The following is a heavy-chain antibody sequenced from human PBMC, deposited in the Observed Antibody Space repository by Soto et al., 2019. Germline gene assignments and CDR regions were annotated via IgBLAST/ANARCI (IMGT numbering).Heavy chain of an antibody. Sequence: PGGALRLSWAASGFIFSSYAMHWGRQAPGKGLEWVALISYDGSDKDYADSVKGRFTISRDNSRNTLFLQMNSLRAEDTAVYYCARDIDYCGQGTLVTVSS. J-gene: IGHJ4*02. CDR1: GFIFSSYA. CDR2: ISYDGSDK. V-gene: IGHV3-30-3*01. CDR3: ARDIDY.